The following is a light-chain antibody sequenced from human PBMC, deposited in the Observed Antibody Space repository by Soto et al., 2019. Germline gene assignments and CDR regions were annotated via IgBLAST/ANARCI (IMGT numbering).Light chain of an antibody. V-gene: IGKV1-12*01. CDR3: QHANSCPLT. J-gene: IGKJ4*01. CDR1: QGISSW. Sequence: DIQMTQSPSSVSASVGARVTITCRASQGISSWLAWYQPKPGKAPKFLLIHTASSLQSGVPSRVSGSGSGTDFTLTISSLQPEAFAPYDGQHANSCPLTFGGGTKVEIK. CDR2: TAS.